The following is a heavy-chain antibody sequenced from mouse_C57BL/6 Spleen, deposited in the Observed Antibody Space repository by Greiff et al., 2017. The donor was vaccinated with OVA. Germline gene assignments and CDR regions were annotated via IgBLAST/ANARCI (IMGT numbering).Heavy chain of an antibody. CDR3: AREFITTVVPLYFDY. Sequence: QVQLQQPGAELVKPGASVKMSCKASGYPFTSYWITWVKQRPGQGLEWIGDIYPGSGSTNYNENFKSKATLTVDTSSSTAYMQLSSLTSEDSAVYYCAREFITTVVPLYFDYWGQGTTLTVSS. CDR2: IYPGSGST. V-gene: IGHV1-55*01. D-gene: IGHD1-1*01. J-gene: IGHJ2*01. CDR1: GYPFTSYW.